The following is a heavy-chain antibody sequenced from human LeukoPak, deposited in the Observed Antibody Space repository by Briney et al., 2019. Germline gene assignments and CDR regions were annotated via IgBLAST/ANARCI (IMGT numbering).Heavy chain of an antibody. V-gene: IGHV3-23*01. CDR3: AKEGATAGSNWFDP. CDR1: GFTFSSYP. CDR2: IRGSGGST. J-gene: IGHJ5*02. Sequence: GGSLRLSCAASGFTFSSYPMSWVRQAPGKGLEWVSAIRGSGGSTYYADSVKGRFTISRDNSKNTLYLQMNSLRADDTAVYYCAKEGATAGSNWFDPWGQGTLVTVSS. D-gene: IGHD6-13*01.